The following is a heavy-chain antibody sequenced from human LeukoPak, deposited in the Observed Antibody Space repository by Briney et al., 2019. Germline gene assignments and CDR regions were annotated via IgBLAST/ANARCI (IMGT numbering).Heavy chain of an antibody. J-gene: IGHJ4*02. CDR1: GVTFSSYP. CDR2: ISNDGSEK. CDR3: AREGSSGYYPY. V-gene: IGHV3-30-3*01. D-gene: IGHD3-22*01. Sequence: LSGGSLRLSCAASGVTFSSYPMHWGRQAPGKGLEWVAVISNDGSEKHYADPVKGRFTISRDNSKNTLYLQMNSLRAEDTAVYYCAREGSSGYYPYWGQGILVTVSS.